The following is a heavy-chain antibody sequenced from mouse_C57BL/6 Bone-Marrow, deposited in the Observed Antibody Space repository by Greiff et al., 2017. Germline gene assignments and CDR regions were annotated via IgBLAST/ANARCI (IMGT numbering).Heavy chain of an antibody. J-gene: IGHJ3*01. CDR3: ARPGGNYKRVWFAY. D-gene: IGHD2-1*01. V-gene: IGHV1-54*01. CDR1: GYAFTNYL. CDR2: INPGSGGT. Sequence: QVQLQQSGAELVRPGTSVKVSCKASGYAFTNYLIEWVKQRPGQGLEWIGVINPGSGGTNYNEKFKGKATLTADKSSSTAYMQLSSLTSEDSAVYFCARPGGNYKRVWFAYWGQGTLVTVSA.